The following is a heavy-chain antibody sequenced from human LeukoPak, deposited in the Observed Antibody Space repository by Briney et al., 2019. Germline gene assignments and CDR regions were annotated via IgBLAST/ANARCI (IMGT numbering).Heavy chain of an antibody. CDR1: GGSISSGGYY. J-gene: IGHJ4*02. Sequence: NPSQTLSLTCTVSGGSISSGGYYWSWIRQHPGKGLEWIGYIYYSGSTYYNPSLKSRVTISVDTSKNQFSLKLSSVTAADTAVYYCARAAAAGSPYFDYWGQGTLVTVSS. CDR2: IYYSGST. D-gene: IGHD6-13*01. CDR3: ARAAAAGSPYFDY. V-gene: IGHV4-31*03.